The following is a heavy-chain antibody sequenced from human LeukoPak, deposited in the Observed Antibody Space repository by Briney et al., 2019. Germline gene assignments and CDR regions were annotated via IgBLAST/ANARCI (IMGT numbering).Heavy chain of an antibody. CDR3: ARDREVVTAKAQMDV. CDR1: GFTVSTNH. Sequence: GGSLRLSCAVSGFTVSTNHMSWVRQAPGKGLEWVSVIYNDANTYYTDSVRGRFTISRDNSKNTVFLQMNSLRAEDTAVYYCARDREVVTAKAQMDVWGKGTTVTVSS. V-gene: IGHV3-53*01. CDR2: IYNDANT. J-gene: IGHJ6*04. D-gene: IGHD2-21*02.